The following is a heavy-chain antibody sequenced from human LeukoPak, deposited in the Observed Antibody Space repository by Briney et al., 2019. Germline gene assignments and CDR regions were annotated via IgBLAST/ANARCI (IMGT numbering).Heavy chain of an antibody. D-gene: IGHD5-18*01. V-gene: IGHV4-59*08. CDR3: ARGGYSYGFSAFDI. CDR2: IYYSGST. CDR1: GGSISSYY. Sequence: PSETLSLTCTVSGGSISSYYWSWIRQPPGKGLEWIGYIYYSGSTSYDPSLKSRVTISVDTSKNQFSPKLSSVTAADTAVYYCARGGYSYGFSAFDIWGQGTMVTVSS. J-gene: IGHJ3*02.